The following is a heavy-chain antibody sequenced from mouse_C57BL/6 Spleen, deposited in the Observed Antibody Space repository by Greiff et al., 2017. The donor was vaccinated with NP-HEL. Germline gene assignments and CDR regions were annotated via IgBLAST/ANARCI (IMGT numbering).Heavy chain of an antibody. CDR1: GYAFSSSW. V-gene: IGHV1-82*01. Sequence: VQLQQSGPELVKPGASVKISCKASGYAFSSSWMNWVKQRPGKGLEWIGRIYPGDGDTNYNGKFKGKATLTADKSSSTAYMQLSSLTSEDSAVYFCARGDDYDGTSVDYWGQGTTLTVSS. CDR3: ARGDDYDGTSVDY. J-gene: IGHJ2*01. D-gene: IGHD2-4*01. CDR2: IYPGDGDT.